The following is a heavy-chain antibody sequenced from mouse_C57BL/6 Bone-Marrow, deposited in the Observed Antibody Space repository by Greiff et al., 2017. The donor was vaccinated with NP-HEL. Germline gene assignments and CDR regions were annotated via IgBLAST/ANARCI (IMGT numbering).Heavy chain of an antibody. V-gene: IGHV1-55*01. CDR3: ASLLYYGNYWYFDV. CDR2: IYPGSGST. J-gene: IGHJ1*03. Sequence: QVQLKQPGAELVKPGASVKMSCKASGYTFTSYWITWVKQRPGQGLEWIGDIYPGSGSTNYNEKFKSKATLTVDTSSSTAYMQLSSLTSEDSAVYYCASLLYYGNYWYFDVWGTGTTVTVSS. D-gene: IGHD2-1*01. CDR1: GYTFTSYW.